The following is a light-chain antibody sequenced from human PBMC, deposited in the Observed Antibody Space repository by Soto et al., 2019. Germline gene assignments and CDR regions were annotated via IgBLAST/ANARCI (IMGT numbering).Light chain of an antibody. Sequence: QSVLTQPASVSGSPGQSIAISCTGTSSDVGGYNYVSWYQQHPGKAPKLMIYDVSNRPSGVSNRFSGSKSGNTASLTFSGLQAEDEADYYCCSYTTSGTYVFGTGTKATVL. V-gene: IGLV2-14*03. CDR3: CSYTTSGTYV. J-gene: IGLJ1*01. CDR1: SSDVGGYNY. CDR2: DVS.